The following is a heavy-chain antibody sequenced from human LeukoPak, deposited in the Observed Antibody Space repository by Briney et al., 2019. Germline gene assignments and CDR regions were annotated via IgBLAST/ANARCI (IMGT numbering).Heavy chain of an antibody. J-gene: IGHJ4*02. CDR1: GGSISSSSYY. V-gene: IGHV4-39*01. D-gene: IGHD3-22*01. CDR3: ARQRGGYNYYDSSGYLPLIYYFDY. Sequence: PSETLSLTCTVSGGSISSSSYYWGWIRQPPGKGLEWIGSIYYSGSTYYNPSLKSRVTISVDMSKNQFSLKLSSVTAADTAVYYCARQRGGYNYYDSSGYLPLIYYFDYWGQGTLVTVSS. CDR2: IYYSGST.